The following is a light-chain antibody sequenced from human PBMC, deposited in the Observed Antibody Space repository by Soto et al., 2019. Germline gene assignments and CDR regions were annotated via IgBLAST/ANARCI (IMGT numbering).Light chain of an antibody. CDR2: LNSDGSH. CDR3: QTWGTGPRVV. V-gene: IGLV4-69*01. J-gene: IGLJ2*01. Sequence: QSVLTQSPSASASLGASVKLTCTLSSEHSSYAIAWHQQQPEKGPRYLMKLNSDGSHTKGDGIPDRFSGSSSGAERYLIISSLQSEDEGDYYCQTWGTGPRVVFGGGTKLTVL. CDR1: SEHSSYA.